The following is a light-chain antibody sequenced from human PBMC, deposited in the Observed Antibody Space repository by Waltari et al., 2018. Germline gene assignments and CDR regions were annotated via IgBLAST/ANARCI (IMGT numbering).Light chain of an antibody. CDR1: NIGRKN. CDR2: DDS. J-gene: IGLJ1*01. CDR3: QVWDIDSDHPV. Sequence: SFVLTQPPSASVPPGQTARITCGANNIGRKNVHWYQQKSGQAPVLVVYDDSDRPSGIPERFSGSNSGNTATLTISRVEAGDEADFYCQVWDIDSDHPVFGTGTTVTVL. V-gene: IGLV3-21*02.